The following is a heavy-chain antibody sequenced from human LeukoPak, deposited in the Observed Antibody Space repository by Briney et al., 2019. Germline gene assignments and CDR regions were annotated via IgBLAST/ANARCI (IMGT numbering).Heavy chain of an antibody. D-gene: IGHD2-21*02. J-gene: IGHJ4*02. CDR1: GFTFSSYS. V-gene: IGHV3-21*01. Sequence: GGSLRLSCAASGFTFSSYSMNWVRQAPGKGLEWVSSISSSSSYIYYADSAKGRFAISRDNAKNSLYLQMNSLRAEDTAVYYCASDVTSFDYWGQGTLVTVSS. CDR3: ASDVTSFDY. CDR2: ISSSSSYI.